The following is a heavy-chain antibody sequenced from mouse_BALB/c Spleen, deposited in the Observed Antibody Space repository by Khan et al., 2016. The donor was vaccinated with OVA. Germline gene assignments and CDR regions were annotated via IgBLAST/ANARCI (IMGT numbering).Heavy chain of an antibody. Sequence: EVKLLESGPGLVKPSQSLSLTCTVTGYSITTDYAWNWIRQFPGNKLEWMGYISYSGNTKYNPSLKSRISITRDTSKNQFFLQLKSVTTEDTARYYCARVYGGAFDYWGQGTTLTVSS. CDR3: ARVYGGAFDY. J-gene: IGHJ2*01. V-gene: IGHV3-2*02. CDR1: GYSITTDYA. CDR2: ISYSGNT. D-gene: IGHD1-1*01.